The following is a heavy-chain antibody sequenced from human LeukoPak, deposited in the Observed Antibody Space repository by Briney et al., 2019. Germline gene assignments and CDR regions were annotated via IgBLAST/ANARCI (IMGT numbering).Heavy chain of an antibody. CDR1: GGSFSGYY. D-gene: IGHD3-22*01. CDR3: ARLDYYDSSGLNWFDP. Sequence: SETLSLTCAVYGGSFSGYYWSWIRQPPGKGLEWIGEINHSGSTNYNPSLKSRVTISVDTSKNQFSLKLSSVTAADTAVYYCARLDYYDSSGLNWFDPWGQGTLVTVSS. CDR2: INHSGST. J-gene: IGHJ5*02. V-gene: IGHV4-34*01.